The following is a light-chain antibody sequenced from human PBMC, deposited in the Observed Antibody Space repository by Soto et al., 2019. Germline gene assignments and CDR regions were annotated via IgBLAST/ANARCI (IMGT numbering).Light chain of an antibody. CDR3: QSYDSSLSGSV. J-gene: IGLJ3*02. Sequence: QSVLTQPPSVSGAPGQRVTISCTGSSSHIGAGYDVHWYQQLPGTAPKLLIYGNSNRPSGVPDRFSGSKSGTSASLAITGLQAEDEADYYCQSYDSSLSGSVLGGGTKLTVL. CDR1: SSHIGAGYD. V-gene: IGLV1-40*01. CDR2: GNS.